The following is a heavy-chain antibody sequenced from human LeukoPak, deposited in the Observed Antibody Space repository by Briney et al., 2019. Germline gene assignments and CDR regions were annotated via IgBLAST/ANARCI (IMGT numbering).Heavy chain of an antibody. CDR2: ISGYNGNT. CDR3: ATDHITIFGVVSRGRYFQH. CDR1: DYIFTNYD. D-gene: IGHD3-3*01. V-gene: IGHV1-18*01. J-gene: IGHJ1*01. Sequence: ASVKVSCKASDYIFTNYDVSWVRQAPGQGLEWMGWISGYNGNTNYAQKFQGRVTMTRDTSTTTAFMELRSLRSDDTAMYYCATDHITIFGVVSRGRYFQHWGQGTLVTVSS.